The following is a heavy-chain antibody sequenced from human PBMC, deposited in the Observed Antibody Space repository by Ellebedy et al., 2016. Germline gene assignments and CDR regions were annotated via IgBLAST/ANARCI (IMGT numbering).Heavy chain of an antibody. CDR1: GGSISGFY. J-gene: IGHJ4*02. Sequence: SETLSLTCTVSGGSISGFYWSWIRQSPGEGLQWIAYLYSSGDTNYNPSLKSRVTISEDTSKNQFSLRLTSVTAADTAVYYCARGGSRRWIFDYWGQGTMVTVSS. CDR2: LYSSGDT. D-gene: IGHD5-24*01. V-gene: IGHV4-59*01. CDR3: ARGGSRRWIFDY.